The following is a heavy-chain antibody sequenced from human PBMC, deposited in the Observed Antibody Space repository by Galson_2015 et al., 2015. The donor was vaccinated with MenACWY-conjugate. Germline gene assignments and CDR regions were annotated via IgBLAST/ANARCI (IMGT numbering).Heavy chain of an antibody. CDR3: ARDDRGSFYNTLYWFDP. V-gene: IGHV1-69*13. D-gene: IGHD1-1*01. CDR1: GDTFSSDS. CDR2: IIPLSGNT. J-gene: IGHJ5*02. Sequence: SVKVSCKVSGDTFSSDSISWVRQAPGHGLELMGGIIPLSGNTNYVEKFQGRVTITADSSTNTVYMELSRLKSEDTAMYYCARDDRGSFYNTLYWFDPWGQGTQVTVSS.